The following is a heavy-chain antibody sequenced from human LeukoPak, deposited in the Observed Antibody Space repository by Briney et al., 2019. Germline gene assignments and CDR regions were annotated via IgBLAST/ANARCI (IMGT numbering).Heavy chain of an antibody. CDR3: ARDRGYYYDSSGHINWFDP. CDR2: IIPIFGTA. D-gene: IGHD3-22*01. CDR1: GGTFSSYA. V-gene: IGHV1-69*05. Sequence: GASVTVSCKASGGTFSSYAISWVRQAPGQGLEWMGGIIPIFGTANYAQKFQGRVTITTDESTSTAYMELSSLRSEDTAVYYCARDRGYYYDSSGHINWFDPWGQGTLVTVSS. J-gene: IGHJ5*02.